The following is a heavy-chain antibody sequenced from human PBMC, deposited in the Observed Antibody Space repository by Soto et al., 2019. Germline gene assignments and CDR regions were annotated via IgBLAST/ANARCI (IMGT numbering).Heavy chain of an antibody. J-gene: IGHJ4*02. D-gene: IGHD2-15*01. CDR1: GFTFSSYS. CDR3: ASCSGGSCYYYFDY. CDR2: ISSSSSYI. V-gene: IGHV3-21*01. Sequence: EVQLVESGGGLVKPGGSLRLSCAASGFTFSSYSMNWVRQAPGKGLEWVSSISSSSSYIYYADSVKGRFTISRDNAKNSLYLQMKSLRAEDTAVYYCASCSGGSCYYYFDYWGQGTLVTVSS.